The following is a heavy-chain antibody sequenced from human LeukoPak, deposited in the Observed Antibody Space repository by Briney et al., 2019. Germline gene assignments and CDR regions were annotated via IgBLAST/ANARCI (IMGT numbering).Heavy chain of an antibody. V-gene: IGHV3-13*01. CDR2: IGTASDT. D-gene: IGHD1-1*01. CDR1: GFTFSSFD. CDR3: ARGPHRGKYYYMDV. Sequence: GGSLRLSCAASGFTFSSFDMHWVRQPTGQGLEWVSTIGTASDTYYPGSVEGRFTLSRDNAKHSLYLQMNSLTAGDTAVYYCARGPHRGKYYYMDVWGKGTTATVSS. J-gene: IGHJ6*03.